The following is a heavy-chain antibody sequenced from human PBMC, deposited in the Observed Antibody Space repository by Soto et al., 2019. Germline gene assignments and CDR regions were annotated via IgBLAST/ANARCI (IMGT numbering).Heavy chain of an antibody. CDR2: MNPNSGDT. V-gene: IGHV1-8*01. CDR1: GYTFTSYE. J-gene: IGHJ4*02. D-gene: IGHD3-10*01. CDR3: ARGELLWFGELLR. Sequence: QVQLVQSGAEVKKPGASVKVSCKASGYTFTSYEINWVRQATGQGLEWMGWMNPNSGDTGYAQKFQGRVTMTRNTSTRTAYMELSSLRSEDRAVYYCARGELLWFGELLRWGQGTLVTVSS.